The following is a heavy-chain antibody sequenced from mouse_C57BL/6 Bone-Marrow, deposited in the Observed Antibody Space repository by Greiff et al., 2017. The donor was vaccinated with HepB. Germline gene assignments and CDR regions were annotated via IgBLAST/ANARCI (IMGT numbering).Heavy chain of an antibody. Sequence: EVKLMESGGGLVQPKGSLKLSCAASGFSFNTYAMNWVRQAPGKGLEWVARIRSKSNNYATYYADSVKDKITISRDDSESMLYLQMNNLKTEDTARYYCVRQARPFYYGDDGYWYFDVWGTGTTVTVSS. D-gene: IGHD2-2*01. CDR2: IRSKSNNYAT. CDR3: VRQARPFYYGDDGYWYFDV. J-gene: IGHJ1*03. V-gene: IGHV10-1*01. CDR1: GFSFNTYA.